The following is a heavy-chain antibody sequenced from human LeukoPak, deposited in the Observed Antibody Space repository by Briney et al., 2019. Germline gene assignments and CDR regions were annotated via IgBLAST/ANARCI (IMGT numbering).Heavy chain of an antibody. CDR1: GFIFSNYG. CDR3: ARGLRNADTFDI. J-gene: IGHJ3*02. V-gene: IGHV3-33*01. Sequence: GRSLRVSCAASGFIFSNYGMHWVRQAPGKGLEWVAVIWYDGSNKYYADSVKGRFTISRDNSKNTVYLQMNSLRAEDTAVYYCARGLRNADTFDIWGQGTMVTVSS. CDR2: IWYDGSNK.